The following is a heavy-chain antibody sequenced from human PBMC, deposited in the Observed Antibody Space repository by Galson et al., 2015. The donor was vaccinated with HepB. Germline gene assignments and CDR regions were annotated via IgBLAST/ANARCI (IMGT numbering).Heavy chain of an antibody. V-gene: IGHV4-4*07. CDR1: HGSISNYY. CDR3: ARLSGHITMVRGIIPHHYYHYMDV. J-gene: IGHJ6*03. CDR2: IYSSGST. Sequence: ETLSLTCTVSHGSISNYYWSWIRQPAGMGLEWIGRIYSSGSTNYNPSLKRRVTMSVDTPKNQFSLKLSSVTAADTAVYYCARLSGHITMVRGIIPHHYYHYMDVWGRGTTVTVSS. D-gene: IGHD3-10*01.